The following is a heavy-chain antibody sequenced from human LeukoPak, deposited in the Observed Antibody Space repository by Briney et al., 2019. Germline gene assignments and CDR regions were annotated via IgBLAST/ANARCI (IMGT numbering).Heavy chain of an antibody. Sequence: PSETLSLTCAVYGGSFSGYYWSWIRQPPGKGLEWIGEINHSGSTNYNPSLKSRVTISVDTSKNQFSLKLSSVTAADTAVYYCARKGTYSSSWWGLNWLDPWGQGTLVTVSS. J-gene: IGHJ5*02. CDR1: GGSFSGYY. D-gene: IGHD6-13*01. CDR3: ARKGTYSSSWWGLNWLDP. V-gene: IGHV4-34*01. CDR2: INHSGST.